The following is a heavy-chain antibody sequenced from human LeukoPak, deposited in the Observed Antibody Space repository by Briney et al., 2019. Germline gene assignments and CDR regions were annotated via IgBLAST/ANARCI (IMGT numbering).Heavy chain of an antibody. J-gene: IGHJ4*02. CDR3: ARDHFGYCSSTSCWGVGD. Sequence: GGSLRLSCAASGFTFSSYGMHWVRQAPGKGLEWVAVISYDGSSKYYADSVKGRFTISRDNSKNTLYLQMNSLRAEDTAVYYCARDHFGYCSSTSCWGVGDWGQGTLVTVSS. CDR1: GFTFSSYG. D-gene: IGHD2-2*01. V-gene: IGHV3-30*19. CDR2: ISYDGSSK.